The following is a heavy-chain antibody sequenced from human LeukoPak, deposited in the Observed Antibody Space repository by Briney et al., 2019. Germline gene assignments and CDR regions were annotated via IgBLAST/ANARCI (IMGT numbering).Heavy chain of an antibody. D-gene: IGHD2-15*01. CDR2: IYPXDSDT. J-gene: IGHJ4*02. CDR3: ARVVGYCSGGTCYSYYFDY. V-gene: IGHV5-51*01. Sequence: QMPXXXLEWXXIIYPXDSDTRYSPSFQGQVTISADKSISTAYLHWSSLKASDTAMYYCARVVGYCSGGTCYSYYFDYWGQGTLVTVSS.